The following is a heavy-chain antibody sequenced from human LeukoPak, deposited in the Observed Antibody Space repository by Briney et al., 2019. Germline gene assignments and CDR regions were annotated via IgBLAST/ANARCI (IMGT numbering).Heavy chain of an antibody. J-gene: IGHJ4*02. CDR2: ISGSGGST. CDR3: AKESGYSSGWTIDY. D-gene: IGHD6-19*01. Sequence: GGSLRFSCAASGFTFSSYAMSWVRQAPGKGLEWVSAISGSGGSTYYADSVKGRFTISRDNSKNTLYLQMNSLRAEDTAVYYCAKESGYSSGWTIDYWGQGTLVTVSS. CDR1: GFTFSSYA. V-gene: IGHV3-23*01.